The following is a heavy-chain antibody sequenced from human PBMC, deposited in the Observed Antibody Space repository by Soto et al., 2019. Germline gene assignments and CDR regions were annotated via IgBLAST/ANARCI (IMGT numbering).Heavy chain of an antibody. CDR1: GYTFTSYG. CDR2: ISA. V-gene: IGHV1-8*02. Sequence: ASVKVSCKASGYTFTSYGISWVRQAPGQGLEWMGWISADFADSVKGRFTISRDNSKNTLYLQMSSLRAEDTAVYYCARVHSSSYHYFDYWGQGTLVTVS. J-gene: IGHJ4*02. CDR3: ARVHSSSYHYFDY. D-gene: IGHD6-13*01.